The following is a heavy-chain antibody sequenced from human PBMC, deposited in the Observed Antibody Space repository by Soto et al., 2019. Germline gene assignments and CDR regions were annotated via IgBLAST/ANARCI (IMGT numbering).Heavy chain of an antibody. J-gene: IGHJ4*02. D-gene: IGHD1-26*01. CDR2: ISHTGTT. CDR1: GDSISGSQW. CDR3: ARERRIVGATTVAFCDY. V-gene: IGHV4-4*02. Sequence: SETLSLTCAVSGDSISGSQWWSWVRLPPGKGLEWIGEISHTGTTNYNPSLKSRVTMSVDKPKNQFSLNLTSVTAADTAVYYCARERRIVGATTVAFCDYWGQGTLVTVSS.